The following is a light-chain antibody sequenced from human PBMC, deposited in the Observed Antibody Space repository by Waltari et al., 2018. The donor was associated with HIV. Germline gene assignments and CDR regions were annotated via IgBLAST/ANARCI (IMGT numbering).Light chain of an antibody. V-gene: IGKV1-12*01. CDR1: QPITNL. J-gene: IGKJ4*01. CDR3: QQAHSFSLT. CDR2: SAS. Sequence: DTHLTQSPSSVSASVGDRVTITCRASQPITNLLAWYQQKPGQAPKLLIYSASNLQSGVPSRFTGTGSGTDFSLTINNLQPEDFVTYYCQQAHSFSLTFGGGTKVEVK.